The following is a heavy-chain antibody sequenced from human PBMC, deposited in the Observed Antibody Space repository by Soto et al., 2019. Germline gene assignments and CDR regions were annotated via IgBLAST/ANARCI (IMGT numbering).Heavy chain of an antibody. CDR2: IYHSGYT. J-gene: IGHJ6*02. D-gene: IGHD4-17*01. Sequence: QLQLQESGSGLVKPSQTLSLTCAVSGGSISSGGYSWSWIRQPPGKGLEWIGYIYHSGYTYSNPSRKSRGTISVDRSKNQFSLKLSSVTAADTAVYYCARAHYGDYGYGMDVWGQGTTVTVSS. V-gene: IGHV4-30-2*01. CDR3: ARAHYGDYGYGMDV. CDR1: GGSISSGGYS.